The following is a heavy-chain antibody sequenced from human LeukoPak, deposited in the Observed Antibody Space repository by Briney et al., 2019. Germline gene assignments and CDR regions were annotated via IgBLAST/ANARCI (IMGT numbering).Heavy chain of an antibody. V-gene: IGHV1-69*02. D-gene: IGHD2-2*02. CDR2: IIPILGIA. CDR3: AIRPLDCSSTSCYTEAYYYMDV. J-gene: IGHJ6*03. CDR1: GGTFTSYT. Sequence: SVKLSCKASGGTFTSYTISWVRQAPGQALEWMGGIIPILGIANYAQKFQGRVTITADKSTSTAYMELSSLRSEDTAVYYCAIRPLDCSSTSCYTEAYYYMDVWGKGTTVTVSS.